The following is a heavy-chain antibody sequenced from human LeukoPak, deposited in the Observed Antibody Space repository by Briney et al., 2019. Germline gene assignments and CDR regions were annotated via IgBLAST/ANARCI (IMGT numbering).Heavy chain of an antibody. D-gene: IGHD3-3*01. J-gene: IGHJ4*02. CDR2: ISYDGSNK. Sequence: GGSLRLSCAASGFTFSSYAMHWVRQAPGKGLEWVAVISYDGSNKYYADSVKGRFTISRDNSKNTLYLQMNSLRAEDTAVYYCARAPQRYDFWSGYYTVWGQGTLVTVSS. CDR1: GFTFSSYA. V-gene: IGHV3-30*01. CDR3: ARAPQRYDFWSGYYTV.